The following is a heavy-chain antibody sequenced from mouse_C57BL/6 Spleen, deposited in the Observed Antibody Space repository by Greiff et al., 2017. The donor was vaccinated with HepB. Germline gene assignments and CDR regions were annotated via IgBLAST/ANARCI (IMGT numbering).Heavy chain of an antibody. J-gene: IGHJ4*01. CDR1: GYAFTNYL. V-gene: IGHV1-54*01. D-gene: IGHD2-4*01. CDR2: INPGSGGT. Sequence: QVQLQQSGAELVRPGTSVKVSCKASGYAFTNYLIEWVKQRPGQGLEWIGVINPGSGGTNYNEKFKGKATLTADKSSSTAYMQLSSLTAEDSAVYCCARSYDYGGGYAMDYWGQGTSVTVSS. CDR3: ARSYDYGGGYAMDY.